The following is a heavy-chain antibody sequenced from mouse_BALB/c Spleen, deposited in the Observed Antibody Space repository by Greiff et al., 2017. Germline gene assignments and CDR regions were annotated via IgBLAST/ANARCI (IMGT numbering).Heavy chain of an antibody. Sequence: EVKLMESGGGLVKPGGSLKLSCAASGFTFSSYAMSWVRQSPEKRLEWVAEISSGGSYTYYPDTVTGRFTISRDNAKNTLYLEMSSLRSEDTAMYYCARKDTTAPYAMDYWGQGTSVTVSS. V-gene: IGHV5-9-4*01. CDR1: GFTFSSYA. CDR3: ARKDTTAPYAMDY. J-gene: IGHJ4*01. D-gene: IGHD1-2*01. CDR2: ISSGGSYT.